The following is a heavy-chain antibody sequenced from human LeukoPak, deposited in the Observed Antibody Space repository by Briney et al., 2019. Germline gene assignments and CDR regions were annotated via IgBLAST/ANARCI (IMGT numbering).Heavy chain of an antibody. J-gene: IGHJ6*02. V-gene: IGHV3-7*01. CDR3: ARKAVAGWYGSYYYYGMDV. CDR1: GFTFSSNY. Sequence: GGSLRLSCAASGFTFSSNYMSWVRQAPGKGLEWVANIKQDGSEKYYVDSVKGRFTISRDNAKNSLYLQMNSLRAEDTAVYYCARKAVAGWYGSYYYYGMDVWGQGTTVTVSS. D-gene: IGHD6-19*01. CDR2: IKQDGSEK.